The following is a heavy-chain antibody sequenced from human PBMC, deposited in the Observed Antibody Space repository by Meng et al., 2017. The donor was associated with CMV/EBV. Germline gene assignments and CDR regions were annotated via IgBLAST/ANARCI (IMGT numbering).Heavy chain of an antibody. CDR2: ITGSGGST. D-gene: IGHD2-15*01. Sequence: GESLKISCVASGFTFSGYAMSWVRQAPGKGLEWVSAITGSGGSTYYADSVKGRFTISRDSSQNTLYLQMDSLRAEDTAIYYCARWRSGLDYWGQGTLVTVSS. J-gene: IGHJ4*02. CDR3: ARWRSGLDY. V-gene: IGHV3-23*01. CDR1: GFTFSGYA.